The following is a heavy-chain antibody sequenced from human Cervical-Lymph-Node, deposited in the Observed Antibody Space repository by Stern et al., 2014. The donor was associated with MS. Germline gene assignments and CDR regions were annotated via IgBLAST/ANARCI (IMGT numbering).Heavy chain of an antibody. Sequence: QVQLVESGGGVVQPGRSLRLSCAASGFSISSYGMHWVRQAPGKGLEWVTVIWYDGDNKYYTDSVKGRFTISRDVSKNTLYLQMDSLRAEDTAVYYCARGDYKGDHSTVALDSWGQGTLVTVSS. CDR1: GFSISSYG. CDR3: ARGDYKGDHSTVALDS. CDR2: IWYDGDNK. J-gene: IGHJ4*02. D-gene: IGHD2-21*01. V-gene: IGHV3-33*01.